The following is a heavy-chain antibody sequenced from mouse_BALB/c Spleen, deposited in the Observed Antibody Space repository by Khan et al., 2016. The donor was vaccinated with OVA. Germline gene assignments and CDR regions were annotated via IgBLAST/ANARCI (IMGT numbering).Heavy chain of an antibody. J-gene: IGHJ2*01. V-gene: IGHV2-3*01. CDR2: IWGDGSI. CDR3: AKRRVFYFDY. Sequence: QVQLKESGPGLVAPSQSLSITCTVSGFSLTSNGVSWVRQPPGKGLEWLGVIWGDGSINYHSVLKSRLSISKDNSKSQVFLILNRLQTDDTATYYCAKRRVFYFDYWGQGTTLTGSS. CDR1: GFSLTSNG.